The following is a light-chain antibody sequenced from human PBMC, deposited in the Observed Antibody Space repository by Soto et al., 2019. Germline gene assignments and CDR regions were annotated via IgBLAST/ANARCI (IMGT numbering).Light chain of an antibody. V-gene: IGKV1-27*01. CDR3: QEYNSAPDS. J-gene: IGKJ3*01. Sequence: DIQMTQSPSSLSASVGDRVTITCRASQDIRNYLAWFQQKSGKVPKLLMYAASTLQSGVPCRFSGSGSGTDFTLTISCRQPEDVATYYCQEYNSAPDSFGPGTKVVI. CDR2: AAS. CDR1: QDIRNY.